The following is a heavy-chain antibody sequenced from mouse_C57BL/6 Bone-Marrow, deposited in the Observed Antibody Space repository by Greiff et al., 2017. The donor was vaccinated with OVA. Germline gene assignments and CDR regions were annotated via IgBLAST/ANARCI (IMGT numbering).Heavy chain of an antibody. CDR3: ARAGEFITTVVATDAMDD. V-gene: IGHV1-72*01. CDR1: GYTFTSYW. J-gene: IGHJ4*01. CDR2: IDPNSGGT. Sequence: VQLQQPGAELVKPGASVKLSCKASGYTFTSYWMHWVKQRPGRGLEWIGRIDPNSGGTKYNEKFKSKTTLTVDKPSSTAYMELRSLTSEDSAVYYCARAGEFITTVVATDAMDDWGQGTSVTVSS. D-gene: IGHD1-1*01.